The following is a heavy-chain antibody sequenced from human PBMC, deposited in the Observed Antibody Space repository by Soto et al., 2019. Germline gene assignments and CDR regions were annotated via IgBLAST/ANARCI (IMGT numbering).Heavy chain of an antibody. CDR3: ATGYYGGNYPAHFDY. CDR2: ISGSGGST. V-gene: IGHV3-23*01. D-gene: IGHD4-17*01. Sequence: LRLSCAASGFTFSSYAMSWVRQAPGKGLEWVSAISGSGGSTYYADSVKGRFTISRDNSKNTLYLQMNSLRAEDTAVYYCATGYYGGNYPAHFDYWGQGTLVTVSS. CDR1: GFTFSSYA. J-gene: IGHJ4*02.